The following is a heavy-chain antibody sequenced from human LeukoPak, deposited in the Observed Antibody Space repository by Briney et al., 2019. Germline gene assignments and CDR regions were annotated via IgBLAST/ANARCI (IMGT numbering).Heavy chain of an antibody. CDR2: ISGSGGST. Sequence: GGSLRLSCTASGFSFSGHRMHWARQLPGKGLEWVSAISGSGGSTYYADSVKGRFTISRDNSKNTLYLQMNSLRAEDTAVYYCAKGYDFWSGTFDYWGQGTLVTVSS. V-gene: IGHV3-23*01. CDR3: AKGYDFWSGTFDY. J-gene: IGHJ4*02. D-gene: IGHD3-3*01. CDR1: GFSFSGHR.